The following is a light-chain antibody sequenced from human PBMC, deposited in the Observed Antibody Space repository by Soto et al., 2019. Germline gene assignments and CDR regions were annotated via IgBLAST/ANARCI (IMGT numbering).Light chain of an antibody. V-gene: IGKV3-15*01. CDR3: QQYNNWPRT. Sequence: EIVMTQSPATLSVSPGERATLSCRASQSVSGNLAWYQQKPGQAPRLLIYGASTRATGIPARFSGSGSGTEFTLTISSLQSEDFTVYYCQQYNNWPRTFGQGTKVEIK. CDR1: QSVSGN. CDR2: GAS. J-gene: IGKJ1*01.